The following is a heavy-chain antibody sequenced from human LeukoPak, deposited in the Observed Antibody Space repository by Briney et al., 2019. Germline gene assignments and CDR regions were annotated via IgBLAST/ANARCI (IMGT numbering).Heavy chain of an antibody. CDR2: FDPEDGET. CDR3: ATGGIAVAGTGNWFDP. J-gene: IGHJ5*02. V-gene: IGHV1-24*01. Sequence: ASVKVSCKVSGYTLTELSMHWVRQAPGKGLEWMGGFDPEDGETIYAQKSQGRVTMTEDTSTDTAYMELSSLRSEDTAVYYCATGGIAVAGTGNWFDPWGQGTLVTVSS. CDR1: GYTLTELS. D-gene: IGHD6-19*01.